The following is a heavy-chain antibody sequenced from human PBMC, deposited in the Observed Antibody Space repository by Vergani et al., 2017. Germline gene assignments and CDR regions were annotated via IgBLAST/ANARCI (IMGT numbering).Heavy chain of an antibody. D-gene: IGHD3-22*01. CDR1: GGSFSGYY. CDR2: INHSGST. J-gene: IGHJ4*02. V-gene: IGHV4-34*01. CDR3: ARDRYYDSSGCET. Sequence: QVQLQQWGGGLLKPSETLSLTCAVYGGSFSGYYWSWIRQPPGKGLEWIGEINHSGSTNYNPSLKSRVTISVDTSKNQFSLKLSSVTAADTAVYYCARDRYYDSSGCETWGQGTLVTVSS.